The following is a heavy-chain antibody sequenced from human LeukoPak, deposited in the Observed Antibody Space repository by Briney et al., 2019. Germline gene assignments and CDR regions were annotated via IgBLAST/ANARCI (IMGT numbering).Heavy chain of an antibody. CDR3: ARHQGGSYRVFQH. Sequence: PSETLSLTCAVYGGSFSGYYWSWIRQPPGKGLEWIGEINHSGSTNYSPSLKSRVTISVDTSKNQFSLKLSSVTAADTAVYYCARHQGGSYRVFQHWGQGTLVTVSS. V-gene: IGHV4-34*01. D-gene: IGHD3-16*02. CDR1: GGSFSGYY. J-gene: IGHJ1*01. CDR2: INHSGST.